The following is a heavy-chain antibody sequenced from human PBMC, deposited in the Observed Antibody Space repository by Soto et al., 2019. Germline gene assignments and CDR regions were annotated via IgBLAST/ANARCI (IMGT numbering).Heavy chain of an antibody. CDR3: ARVPVFLEWLIDYYYYMDV. Sequence: QVQLQESGPGLVKPSQTLSLTCTVSGGSISSGGYYWSWIRQHPGKGLEWIGYIYYSGSSYYNPSLKSRVTISVDTSKNQSSLKLSSVTAADTAVYYCARVPVFLEWLIDYYYYMDVWGKGTTVTVSS. CDR1: GGSISSGGYY. D-gene: IGHD3-3*01. V-gene: IGHV4-31*03. CDR2: IYYSGSS. J-gene: IGHJ6*03.